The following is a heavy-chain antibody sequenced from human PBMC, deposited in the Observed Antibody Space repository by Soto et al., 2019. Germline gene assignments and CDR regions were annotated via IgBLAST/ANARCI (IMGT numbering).Heavy chain of an antibody. CDR3: AKREGDGYNYEAYYFDY. Sequence: QVQLVESGGGVVQPGRSLRLSCAASGFTFSSYGMHWVRQAPGKGLEWVAVISYDGSNKYYADSVKGRFTISRDNSKNTLYLQMNSLRAEDTAVYYCAKREGDGYNYEAYYFDYWGQGTLVTVSS. CDR2: ISYDGSNK. V-gene: IGHV3-30*18. J-gene: IGHJ4*02. CDR1: GFTFSSYG. D-gene: IGHD5-12*01.